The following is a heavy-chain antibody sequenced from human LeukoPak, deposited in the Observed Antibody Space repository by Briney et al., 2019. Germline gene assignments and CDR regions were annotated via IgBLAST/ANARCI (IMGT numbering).Heavy chain of an antibody. D-gene: IGHD3-22*01. CDR1: GGTFSSYA. CDR2: IIPILGIA. V-gene: IGHV1-69*04. J-gene: IGHJ4*02. Sequence: SVKVSCKASGGTFSSYAISWVRQAPGQGLEWMGRIIPILGIANYAQKFQGRVTITADKSTSTAYMELSSLRSEDTAVYYCARVPGSYYDSSGYYQGVDYWSQGTLVTVSS. CDR3: ARVPGSYYDSSGYYQGVDY.